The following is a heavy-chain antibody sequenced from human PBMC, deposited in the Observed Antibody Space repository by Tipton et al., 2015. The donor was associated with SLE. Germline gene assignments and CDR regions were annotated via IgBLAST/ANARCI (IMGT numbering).Heavy chain of an antibody. D-gene: IGHD3-3*01. CDR2: INWNGGST. V-gene: IGHV3-20*04. Sequence: SLRLSCAASGFTFDDYGMSWVRQAPGKGLEWVSGINWNGGSTGYADSVKGRFTISRDNAKNSLYLQMNSLRAEDTALYYCARDRGLRIFGVVMKSRSWYYGMDVWGQGTTVTVSS. J-gene: IGHJ6*02. CDR3: ARDRGLRIFGVVMKSRSWYYGMDV. CDR1: GFTFDDYG.